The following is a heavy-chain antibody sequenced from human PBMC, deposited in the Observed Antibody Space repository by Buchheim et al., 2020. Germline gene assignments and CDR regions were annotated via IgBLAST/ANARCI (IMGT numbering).Heavy chain of an antibody. Sequence: QVQLVESGGGVVQPGRSLRLSCAASGFTFGSFGIHWVRQAPGKGLEWVALISYDGSETYYGDTVKGRFTISRDNSKNTLYLQMNSLRAEDTAVYYCAKKGGYRSGSTYYYYYRDVWGKGTT. D-gene: IGHD5-18*01. CDR2: ISYDGSET. CDR1: GFTFGSFG. J-gene: IGHJ6*03. V-gene: IGHV3-30*18. CDR3: AKKGGYRSGSTYYYYYRDV.